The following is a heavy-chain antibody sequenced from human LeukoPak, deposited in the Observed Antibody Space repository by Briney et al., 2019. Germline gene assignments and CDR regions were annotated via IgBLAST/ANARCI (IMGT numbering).Heavy chain of an antibody. CDR3: AKPDSGGWPLYFDY. J-gene: IGHJ4*02. Sequence: TGGSLRLSCAASGFTFSNAWMSWVRQAPGKGLEWVGRIKSKTDGGTTDYAAPVKGRFTISRDDSKNTLYLQMNSLRAEDTAVYYCAKPDSGGWPLYFDYWGQGTLVTVSS. V-gene: IGHV3-15*01. CDR2: IKSKTDGGTT. CDR1: GFTFSNAW. D-gene: IGHD6-19*01.